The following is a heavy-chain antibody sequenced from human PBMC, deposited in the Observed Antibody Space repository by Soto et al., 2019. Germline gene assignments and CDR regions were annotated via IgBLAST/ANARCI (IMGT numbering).Heavy chain of an antibody. J-gene: IGHJ5*02. CDR3: ARNAFSTNGWFDP. D-gene: IGHD3-16*01. CDR2: IIPIFGTA. Sequence: SVKGSCKASGGTFSSYAISWGRQAPGQGLEWMGGIIPIFGTANYAQKFQGRVTITADESTSTAYMELSSLRSEDTAVYYCARNAFSTNGWFDPWGQGTLVTVSS. CDR1: GGTFSSYA. V-gene: IGHV1-69*01.